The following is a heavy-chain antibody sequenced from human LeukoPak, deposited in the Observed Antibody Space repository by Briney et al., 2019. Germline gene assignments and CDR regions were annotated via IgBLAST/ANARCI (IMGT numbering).Heavy chain of an antibody. CDR2: ISYDGSNK. V-gene: IGHV3-30-3*01. Sequence: GGSLRLSCAASGFTFSSYAMHWVRQAPGKGLEWVAVISYDGSNKYYADSVKGRFTISRDNSKNTLYLQMNSLRAEDTAVYYCARVRVAAGRCLDYWGQGTLVTVSS. D-gene: IGHD6-13*01. CDR3: ARVRVAAGRCLDY. J-gene: IGHJ4*02. CDR1: GFTFSSYA.